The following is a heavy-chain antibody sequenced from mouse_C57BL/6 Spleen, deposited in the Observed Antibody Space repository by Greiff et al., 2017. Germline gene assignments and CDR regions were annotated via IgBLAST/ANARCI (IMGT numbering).Heavy chain of an antibody. V-gene: IGHV1-53*01. D-gene: IGHD2-3*01. CDR1: GYTFTSYW. J-gene: IGHJ1*03. CDR3: ARDGVTTKGYFDV. Sequence: VQLQQPGTELVKPGASVKLSCKASGYTFTSYWMHWVKQRPGQGLEWIGNINPSNGGTNYNEKFKSKATLTEDKSSSTAYMQLSSLTSEDSAVYYCARDGVTTKGYFDVWGTGTTVTVSS. CDR2: INPSNGGT.